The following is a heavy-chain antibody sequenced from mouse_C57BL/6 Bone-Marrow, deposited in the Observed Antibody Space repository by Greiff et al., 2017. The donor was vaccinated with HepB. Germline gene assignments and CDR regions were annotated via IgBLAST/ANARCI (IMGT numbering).Heavy chain of an antibody. V-gene: IGHV14-2*01. CDR3: ARRAVVAPFDY. Sequence: VHVKQSGAELVKPGASVKLSCTASGFNIKDYYMHWVKQRTEQGLEWIGRIDPEDGETKYAPKFQGKATITADTSSNTAYLQLSSLTSEDTAIYYCARRAVVAPFDYWGQGTTLTVSS. CDR1: GFNIKDYY. CDR2: IDPEDGET. J-gene: IGHJ2*01. D-gene: IGHD1-1*01.